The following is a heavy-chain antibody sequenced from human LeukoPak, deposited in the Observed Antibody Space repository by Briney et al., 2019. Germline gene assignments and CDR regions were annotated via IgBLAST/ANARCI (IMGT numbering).Heavy chain of an antibody. CDR2: INPNSGGT. J-gene: IGHJ5*02. V-gene: IGHV1-2*02. D-gene: IGHD1-14*01. CDR3: ARGTFDP. Sequence: ASVKVSCKASGYTFTGYYMNWMRQAPGQGLEWMGWINPNSGGTNYAQKFQGRVTMTRDTSITTAYMELSSPRSDDTAVYYCARGTFDPWGQGTLVTVSS. CDR1: GYTFTGYY.